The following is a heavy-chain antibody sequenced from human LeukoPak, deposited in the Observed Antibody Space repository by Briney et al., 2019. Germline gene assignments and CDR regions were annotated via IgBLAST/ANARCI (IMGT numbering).Heavy chain of an antibody. CDR3: ARAATDSGYDWTTFDY. CDR1: GYSVSSGYY. D-gene: IGHD5-12*01. CDR2: INHSGIA. Sequence: TSETLSLTCVVSGYSVSSGYYWGWIRQSPGKGLEWIGEINHSGIANYNPSLKSRVTISVDTSKNQFSLKLNSVTAADTALYYCARAATDSGYDWTTFDYWGQGTLVTVSS. V-gene: IGHV4-38-2*01. J-gene: IGHJ4*02.